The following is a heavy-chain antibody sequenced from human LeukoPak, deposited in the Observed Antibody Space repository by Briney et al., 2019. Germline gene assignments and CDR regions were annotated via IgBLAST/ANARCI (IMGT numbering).Heavy chain of an antibody. CDR1: GASISSYY. V-gene: IGHV4-59*01. CDR2: IYDSGST. D-gene: IGHD5-12*01. CDR3: ARDRGGYSDYFDY. Sequence: SETLSLTCTVSGASISSYYWSWIRQPPGKGLEWIGYIYDSGSTNYSPSLKSRVTISIDTSQNQFSLKLSSVTAADAAVYYCARDRGGYSDYFDYWGQGTLVTVSS. J-gene: IGHJ4*02.